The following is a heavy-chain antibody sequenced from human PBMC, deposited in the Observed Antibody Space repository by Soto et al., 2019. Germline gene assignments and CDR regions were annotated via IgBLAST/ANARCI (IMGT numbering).Heavy chain of an antibody. CDR3: ARDNGGDVPADHGVDYGMDV. CDR1: GGTFSSYD. D-gene: IGHD2-2*01. CDR2: IIPIFGTA. V-gene: IGHV1-69*01. J-gene: IGHJ6*02. Sequence: QVQLVQSGAEVKKPASSVKVSCKASGGTFSSYDISCVRQAPGQGIEWMGGIIPIFGTANYAQKFQGRVTITADESTSTAYMELSSLRSEDTAVYYCARDNGGDVPADHGVDYGMDVWGQGTTVTVSS.